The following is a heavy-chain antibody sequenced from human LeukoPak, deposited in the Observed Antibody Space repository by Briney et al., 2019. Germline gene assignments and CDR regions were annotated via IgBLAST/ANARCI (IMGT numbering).Heavy chain of an antibody. D-gene: IGHD3-9*01. Sequence: GGSLRLSCAVSGFSFDTYWMTWVRQAPGKGLEWVANIKQDGSEKYYVDSVKGRFTISRDNSKNTLYEQMNSLRAEDTAVYYCARDRARDDGYFDWLSCFLDYWGQGTLVSISS. V-gene: IGHV3-7*01. CDR1: GFSFDTYW. CDR3: ARDRARDDGYFDWLSCFLDY. J-gene: IGHJ4*02. CDR2: IKQDGSEK.